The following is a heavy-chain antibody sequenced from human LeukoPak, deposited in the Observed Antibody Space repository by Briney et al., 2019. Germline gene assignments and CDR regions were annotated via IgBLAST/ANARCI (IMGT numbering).Heavy chain of an antibody. CDR1: GYTFTTYD. CDR2: IIPIFGTA. V-gene: IGHV1-69*13. J-gene: IGHJ3*02. D-gene: IGHD2/OR15-2a*01. Sequence: SVKVSCKTSGYTFTTYDINWVRQAPGQGLEWMGGIIPIFGTANYAQKFQGRVTITADESTSTAYMELSSLRSEDTAVYYCARDPGGEYYGAFDIWGQGTMVTVSS. CDR3: ARDPGGEYYGAFDI.